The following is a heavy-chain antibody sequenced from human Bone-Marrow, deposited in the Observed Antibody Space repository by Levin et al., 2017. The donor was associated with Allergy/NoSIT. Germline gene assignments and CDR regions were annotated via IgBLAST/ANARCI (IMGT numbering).Heavy chain of an antibody. CDR3: VRSSLDGDPYYFDS. Sequence: VASVKVSCKASGYTFTYLYLHWVRQAPGQALEWMGWITPFNGNTDYAPKFRDRVTITRAVSVDPVYMELRSLTSEDTAMYFCVRSSLDGDPYYFDSWGQGTLVTVCS. V-gene: IGHV1-45*02. J-gene: IGHJ4*02. CDR2: ITPFNGNT. CDR1: GYTFTYLY. D-gene: IGHD4-17*01.